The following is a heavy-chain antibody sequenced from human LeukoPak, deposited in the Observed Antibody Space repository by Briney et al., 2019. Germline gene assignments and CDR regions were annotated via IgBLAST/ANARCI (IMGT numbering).Heavy chain of an antibody. V-gene: IGHV3-30*02. CDR2: IRYDGSNK. CDR3: AKHQEGVYSSSADAFDI. Sequence: GGSLRLSCSASGFTFSSYGMHWVRQAPGKGLEWVAFIRYDGSNKYYADSVKGRFTISRDNSKNTLYLQMNSLRAEDTAVYYCAKHQEGVYSSSADAFDIWGQGTMVTVSS. D-gene: IGHD6-13*01. CDR1: GFTFSSYG. J-gene: IGHJ3*02.